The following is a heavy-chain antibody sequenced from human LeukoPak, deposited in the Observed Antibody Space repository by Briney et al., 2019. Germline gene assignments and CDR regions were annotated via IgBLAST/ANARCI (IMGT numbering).Heavy chain of an antibody. D-gene: IGHD2-15*01. Sequence: GGSLRLSCAASGFTFSGYAMSWVRQAPGKGLEWVSSISRSGSTKYYADSVKGRFTISRDNAKNSLFLQMNSLRAEDTAVYYCARVLRYCSGGNCYSGGLGYMDVWGKGTTVTISS. CDR2: ISRSGSTK. CDR1: GFTFSGYA. V-gene: IGHV3-11*01. CDR3: ARVLRYCSGGNCYSGGLGYMDV. J-gene: IGHJ6*03.